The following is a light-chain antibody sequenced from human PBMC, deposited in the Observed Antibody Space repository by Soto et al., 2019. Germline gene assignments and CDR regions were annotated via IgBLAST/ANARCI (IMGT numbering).Light chain of an antibody. Sequence: EIVLTQSPGTLSLSPGERATLSCRASQSVSSSYLAWYQQKPGQAPRLLIYGASSRATGIPDRFSGSGSGTDFTLTISRLEPEDLAVYYCHQYGTSPPYTFGQGTKLEIK. CDR2: GAS. J-gene: IGKJ2*01. CDR3: HQYGTSPPYT. CDR1: QSVSSSY. V-gene: IGKV3-20*01.